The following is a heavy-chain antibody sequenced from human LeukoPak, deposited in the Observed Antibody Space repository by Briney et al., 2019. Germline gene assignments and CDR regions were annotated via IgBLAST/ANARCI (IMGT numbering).Heavy chain of an antibody. V-gene: IGHV3-23*01. CDR1: GFTFSSYA. D-gene: IGHD2-8*02. CDR3: ATYRQVLLPFES. CDR2: ISGSGGST. J-gene: IGHJ4*02. Sequence: GGSLRLSCAASGFTFSSYAMSWVRQAPGKGLEWVSTISGSGGSTYYADSVKGRFTISRDNSKNTLYLQMNSLRAEDTAVYYCATYRQVLLPFESWGQGTLVTVSS.